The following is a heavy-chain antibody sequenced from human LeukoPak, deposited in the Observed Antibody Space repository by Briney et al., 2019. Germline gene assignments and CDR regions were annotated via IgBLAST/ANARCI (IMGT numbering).Heavy chain of an antibody. J-gene: IGHJ4*02. CDR1: GFTVSSNY. CDR2: IYSGGST. V-gene: IGHV3-66*02. D-gene: IGHD3-22*01. Sequence: PGGSLRLSCAASGFTVSSNYMSWVRQAPGKGLEWVSVIYSGGSTYYADSVKGRFTISRDNAKNSLYLQMNSLRAEDTAVYYCAKDQAYYYDSSGYDYFDYWGQGTLVTVSS. CDR3: AKDQAYYYDSSGYDYFDY.